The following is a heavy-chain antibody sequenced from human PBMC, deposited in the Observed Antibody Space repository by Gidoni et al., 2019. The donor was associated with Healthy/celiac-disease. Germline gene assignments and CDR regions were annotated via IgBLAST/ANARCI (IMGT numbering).Heavy chain of an antibody. CDR3: ASGLRFRVPRSDYYYYYMDV. V-gene: IGHV4-30-4*07. CDR2: IYYSGST. CDR1: GGSISSGGYS. J-gene: IGHJ6*03. Sequence: QVQLQEPGPGLVKPSQTLSLTCAVSGGSISSGGYSWRWIRQPPGKGLEWIGYIYYSGSTYYNPSLKSRVTISVDTSKNQFSLKLSSVTAADTAVYYCASGLRFRVPRSDYYYYYMDVWGKGTTVTVSS. D-gene: IGHD3-3*01.